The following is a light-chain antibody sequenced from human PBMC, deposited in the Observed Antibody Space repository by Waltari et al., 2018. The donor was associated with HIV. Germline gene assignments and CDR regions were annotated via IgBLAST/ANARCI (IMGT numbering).Light chain of an antibody. Sequence: QSVLTQPPSVSASPGQKVTISCSGRSSSIGKTFVSWFQLLPGTAPQLLIYDKNKRPSGIPDRFSGSKSGTSAALGITALQTGDEADYYCGTWDSSLNAGVFGGGTKVTVL. V-gene: IGLV1-51*01. CDR2: DKN. CDR3: GTWDSSLNAGV. CDR1: SSSIGKTF. J-gene: IGLJ2*01.